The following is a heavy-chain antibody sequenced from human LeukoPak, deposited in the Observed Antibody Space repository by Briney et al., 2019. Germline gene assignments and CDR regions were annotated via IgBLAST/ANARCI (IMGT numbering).Heavy chain of an antibody. CDR2: IIPIFGTA. D-gene: IGHD3-10*01. J-gene: IGHJ6*02. V-gene: IGHV1-69*01. CDR3: AKDLISMVRGSAMDV. CDR1: GGTFSSYA. Sequence: SVKVSCKASGGTFSSYAISWVRQAPGQGLEWMGGIIPIFGTANYAQKFQGRVTITADESTSTAYMELSSLRAEDTAVYYCAKDLISMVRGSAMDVWGQGTTVTVSS.